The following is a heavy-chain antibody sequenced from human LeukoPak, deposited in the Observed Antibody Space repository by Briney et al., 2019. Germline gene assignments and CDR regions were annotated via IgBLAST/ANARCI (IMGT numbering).Heavy chain of an antibody. V-gene: IGHV3-21*01. Sequence: GGSLRLSCAASGFTLDNHNFNWVRQAPGKGLEWVASIRSYSSYIHYADSVKGRFTISRDDAKQSLYLQMNSLRAEDTAVYFCARFAEVYYYVDVWGTGTTVIVSS. CDR2: IRSYSSYI. CDR1: GFTLDNHN. CDR3: ARFAEVYYYVDV. J-gene: IGHJ6*03. D-gene: IGHD2-21*01.